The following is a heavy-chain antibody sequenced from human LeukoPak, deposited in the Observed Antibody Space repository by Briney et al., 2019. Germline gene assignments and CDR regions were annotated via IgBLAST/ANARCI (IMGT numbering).Heavy chain of an antibody. CDR3: ARYWAEPAATDDAFDI. D-gene: IGHD2-15*01. Sequence: ASVKVSCKTSGYTFTTYFIHWVRQAPGQGLEWMGGINPYSGDTKYAQKFQGRVTMTRDTSISTAYMELGRLMSDDTAVYYCARYWAEPAATDDAFDIWGQGTMVVVSS. CDR1: GYTFTTYF. V-gene: IGHV1-2*02. CDR2: INPYSGDT. J-gene: IGHJ3*02.